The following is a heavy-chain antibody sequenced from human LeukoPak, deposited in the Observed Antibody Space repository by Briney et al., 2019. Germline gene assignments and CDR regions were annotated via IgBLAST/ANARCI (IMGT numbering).Heavy chain of an antibody. CDR2: IYYSGST. CDR1: GGSFSGYY. V-gene: IGHV4-39*01. Sequence: SETLSLTCAVYGGSFSGYYWGWIRQPPGKGLEWIGSIYYSGSTYYNPSLKSRVTISVDTSKNQFSLKLSSVTAADTAVYYCARYYSAQTWYYDFWSGYPFDYWGQGTLSPSPQ. J-gene: IGHJ4*02. D-gene: IGHD3-3*01. CDR3: ARYYSAQTWYYDFWSGYPFDY.